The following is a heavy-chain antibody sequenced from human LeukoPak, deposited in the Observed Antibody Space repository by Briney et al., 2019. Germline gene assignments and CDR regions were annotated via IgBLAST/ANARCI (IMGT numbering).Heavy chain of an antibody. CDR1: GFTFSTYNYS. CDR2: ITSGSTYI. J-gene: IGHJ4*02. V-gene: IGHV3-21*01. Sequence: GGSLRLSCAASGFTFSTYNYSMNWVRQAPGRGLEWFSSITSGSTYIYYADSVKGRFTISRDAAKNTLYLQMNSLRAEDTAVYYCARDDLLAFDYWGQGTLSPSPQ. D-gene: IGHD1-26*01. CDR3: ARDDLLAFDY.